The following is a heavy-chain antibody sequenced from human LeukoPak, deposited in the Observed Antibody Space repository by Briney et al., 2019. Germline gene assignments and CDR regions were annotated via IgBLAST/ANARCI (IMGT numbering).Heavy chain of an antibody. Sequence: GSLRLSCAASGFTFSSYGMSWVRQAPGKGLEWIGEINHSGSTNYNPSLKSRVTISVDTSKNQFSLKLSSVTAADTAVYYCARGFPPRRITMVRPLNWFDPWGQGTLVTVSS. J-gene: IGHJ5*02. CDR3: ARGFPPRRITMVRPLNWFDP. V-gene: IGHV4-34*01. CDR2: INHSGST. D-gene: IGHD3-10*01. CDR1: GFTFSSYG.